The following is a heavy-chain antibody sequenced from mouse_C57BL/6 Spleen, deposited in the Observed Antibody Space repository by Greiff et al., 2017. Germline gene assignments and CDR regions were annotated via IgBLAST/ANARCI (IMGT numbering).Heavy chain of an antibody. CDR2: SYPRDGST. V-gene: IGHV1-85*01. CDR1: GYTFTSYD. J-gene: IGHJ4*01. D-gene: IGHD2-10*01. Sequence: QVQLQQSGPELVKPGASVKWSCKASGYTFTSYDINWVKQRPGQGLEWIGWSYPRDGSTKYNEKFNGNATLPVDTSSSTAYLELHSLTAENSAFYFCARQAYYVTAYYAMDYWGQGTSVTVSS. CDR3: ARQAYYVTAYYAMDY.